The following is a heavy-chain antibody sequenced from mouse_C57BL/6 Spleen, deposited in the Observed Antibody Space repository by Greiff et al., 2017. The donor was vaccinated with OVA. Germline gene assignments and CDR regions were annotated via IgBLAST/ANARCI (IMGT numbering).Heavy chain of an antibody. CDR2: ISSGSSTI. D-gene: IGHD3-2*02. J-gene: IGHJ2*01. CDR3: ARGRRLRLPSFYYYFDY. Sequence: EVKVVESGGGLVKPGGSLKLSCAASGFTFSDYGMHWVRQAPEKGLEWVAYISSGSSTIYYADTVKGRFTISRDNAKNTLFLQMTSLRSEDTAMYYCARGRRLRLPSFYYYFDYWGQGTTLTVSS. CDR1: GFTFSDYG. V-gene: IGHV5-17*01.